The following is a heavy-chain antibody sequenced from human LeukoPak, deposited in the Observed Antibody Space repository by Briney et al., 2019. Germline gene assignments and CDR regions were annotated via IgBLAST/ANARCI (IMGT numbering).Heavy chain of an antibody. Sequence: PSETLSLTCTVSGGSISSGSYYWSWIRQPAGKGLEWIGRIYTSGSTNYNPSLKSRVTISVDTSKNQFSLKLSSVTAADTAVYYCARDRTTGDLDYWGQGTLVTVSS. V-gene: IGHV4-61*02. CDR1: GGSISSGSYY. D-gene: IGHD7-27*01. CDR2: IYTSGST. J-gene: IGHJ4*02. CDR3: ARDRTTGDLDY.